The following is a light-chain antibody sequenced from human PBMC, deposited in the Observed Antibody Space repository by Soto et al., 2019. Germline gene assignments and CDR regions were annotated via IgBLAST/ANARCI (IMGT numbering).Light chain of an antibody. CDR1: QSLVHSDGIAY. CDR3: MQGTHWPIT. CDR2: KVS. J-gene: IGKJ5*01. Sequence: EVVVTQSPLSLPVTLGQPASLSCRSNQSLVHSDGIAYFSWFQQRPGRSPRRLIYKVSNRDSGVPARFSGSGSGTDFALKISRVEAEDVGVYYCMQGTHWPITFGQGTRLEIK. V-gene: IGKV2-30*02.